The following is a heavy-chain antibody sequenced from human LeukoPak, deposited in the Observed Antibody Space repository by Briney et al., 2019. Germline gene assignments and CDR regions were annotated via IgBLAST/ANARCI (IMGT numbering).Heavy chain of an antibody. CDR3: ATIVVVPAAQYYFDY. D-gene: IGHD2-2*01. J-gene: IGHJ4*02. Sequence: PSGTLSLTCAVSGVSISSSNWWSWVRQPPGKGLEWIGEIYHSGSTNYNPSLKSRVTISVDKSKNQFSLKLSSVTAADTAVYYCATIVVVPAAQYYFDYWGQGTLVTVSS. V-gene: IGHV4-4*02. CDR2: IYHSGST. CDR1: GVSISSSNW.